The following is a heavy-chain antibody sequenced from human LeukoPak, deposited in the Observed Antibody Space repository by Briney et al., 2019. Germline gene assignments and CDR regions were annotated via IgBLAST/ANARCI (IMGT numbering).Heavy chain of an antibody. D-gene: IGHD2/OR15-2a*01. CDR2: IIPIFGTA. V-gene: IGHV1-69*05. CDR3: ARERGVQIVNPAPHWFDP. J-gene: IGHJ5*02. Sequence: SVKVSCKASGGTFSSYAISWVRQAPGQGLEWMGGIIPIFGTANYAQKFQGRVTITTDESTSTAYMELSSLRSEDTAGYYCARERGVQIVNPAPHWFDPWGQGTLVTVSS. CDR1: GGTFSSYA.